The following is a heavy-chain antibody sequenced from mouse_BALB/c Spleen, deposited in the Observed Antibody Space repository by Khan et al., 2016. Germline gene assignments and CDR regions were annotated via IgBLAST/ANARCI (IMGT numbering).Heavy chain of an antibody. CDR1: GYTFTSYT. CDR3: AREDYGYASFTY. Sequence: QVQLQQSGAELARPGASVKMSCKASGYTFTSYTIQWIKQRPGQGLEWIGYINPRGDYTDYNQKFKDKATLTADKSSSKVYIQLSGLTSEDSAVYFCAREDYGYASFTYWGQGTLVTVSA. CDR2: INPRGDYT. V-gene: IGHV1-4*01. D-gene: IGHD1-2*01. J-gene: IGHJ3*01.